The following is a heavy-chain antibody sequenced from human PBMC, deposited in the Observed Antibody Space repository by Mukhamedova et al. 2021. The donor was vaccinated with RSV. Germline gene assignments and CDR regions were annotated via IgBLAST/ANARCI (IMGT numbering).Heavy chain of an antibody. CDR2: ISGSDGST. D-gene: IGHD5-24*01. V-gene: IGHV3-23*01. CDR3: ATARSVALAGHNYLFDY. Sequence: GLEWVSAISGSDGSTYYADSVKGRFTLSRANSKNTLYLPLNSLRADDTAVYYCATARSVALAGHNYLFDYWGQGTLVTVS. J-gene: IGHJ4*02.